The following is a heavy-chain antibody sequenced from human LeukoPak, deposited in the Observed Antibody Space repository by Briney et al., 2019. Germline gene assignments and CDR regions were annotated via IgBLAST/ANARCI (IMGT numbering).Heavy chain of an antibody. V-gene: IGHV3-21*01. Sequence: GGSLRLSCAASGFTFSSYSMNWVRQAPGKGLEWVSSISSSSSYIYYADSAKGRFTISRDNAKNSLYLQMNSLRAEDTAVYYCARDLRHIVVVPAAIRGSRHAFDIWGQGTMVTVSS. CDR1: GFTFSSYS. J-gene: IGHJ3*02. CDR3: ARDLRHIVVVPAAIRGSRHAFDI. CDR2: ISSSSSYI. D-gene: IGHD2-2*02.